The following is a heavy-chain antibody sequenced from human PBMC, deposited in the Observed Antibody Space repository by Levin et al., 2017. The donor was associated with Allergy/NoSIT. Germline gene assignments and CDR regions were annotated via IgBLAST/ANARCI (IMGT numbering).Heavy chain of an antibody. J-gene: IGHJ6*03. Sequence: LRLSCAVYGGSFSGYYWSWIRQPPGKGLEWIGEINHSGSTNYNPSLKSRVTISVDTSKNQFSLKLSSVTAADTAVYYCARGINYDILTGYYYYYYYMDVWGKGTTVTVSS. D-gene: IGHD3-9*01. V-gene: IGHV4-34*01. CDR1: GGSFSGYY. CDR2: INHSGST. CDR3: ARGINYDILTGYYYYYYYMDV.